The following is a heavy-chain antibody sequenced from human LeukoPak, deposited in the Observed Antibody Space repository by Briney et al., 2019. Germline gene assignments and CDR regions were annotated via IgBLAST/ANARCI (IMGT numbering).Heavy chain of an antibody. V-gene: IGHV4-61*08. CDR1: GGSISSGGYY. J-gene: IGHJ3*02. CDR2: ISNSGST. Sequence: SETLSLTCTVSGGSISSGGYYWSWIRQHPGKGLEWIGDISNSGSTSYNPSLKSRVTISIDTSKNQFSLKLSSVTAADTAVYYCARDLVTVTKGFDIWGQGTMVTVSS. CDR3: ARDLVTVTKGFDI. D-gene: IGHD4-17*01.